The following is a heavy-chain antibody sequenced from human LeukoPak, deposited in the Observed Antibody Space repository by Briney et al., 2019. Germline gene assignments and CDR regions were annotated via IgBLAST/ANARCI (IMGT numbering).Heavy chain of an antibody. CDR1: GGTFSRYA. CDR2: IIPIFGTA. J-gene: IGHJ5*02. Sequence: GASVKVSCKASGGTFSRYAISWVRQAPGQGLEWMGGIIPIFGTANYAQKFQGRVTITADESTSTAYMELSSLRSEDTAVYYCARGQRYDFWSGYYEWFDPWGQGTLVTVSS. CDR3: ARGQRYDFWSGYYEWFDP. V-gene: IGHV1-69*01. D-gene: IGHD3-3*01.